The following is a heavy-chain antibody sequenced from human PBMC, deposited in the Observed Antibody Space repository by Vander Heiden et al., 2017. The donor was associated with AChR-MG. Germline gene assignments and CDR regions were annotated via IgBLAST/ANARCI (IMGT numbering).Heavy chain of an antibody. CDR2: ISYDGSNK. CDR3: AKVQDYVWGSYLSTDFDY. Sequence: QVQLVESGGDVVQPGRSLRLSCAASGFTFRSYGMHWVRQAPGKGLEWVAVISYDGSNKYYADSVKGRFTISRDNSKNTLYLQMNSLRAEDTAVYYCAKVQDYVWGSYLSTDFDYWGQGTLVTVSS. D-gene: IGHD3-16*01. V-gene: IGHV3-30*18. J-gene: IGHJ4*02. CDR1: GFTFRSYG.